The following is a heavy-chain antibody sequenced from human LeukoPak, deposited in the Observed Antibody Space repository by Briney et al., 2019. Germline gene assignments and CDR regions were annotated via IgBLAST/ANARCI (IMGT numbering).Heavy chain of an antibody. CDR1: GGTFSSYA. J-gene: IGHJ4*02. Sequence: SVKVSCQASGGTFSSYAISWVRQAPGQGLEWMGGIIPIFGTANYAQKFQGRVTITADESTSTAYMELSSLRSEDTAVYYCATPRGYTSGWSGIFDYWGQGTLVTVSS. CDR2: IIPIFGTA. CDR3: ATPRGYTSGWSGIFDY. V-gene: IGHV1-69*13. D-gene: IGHD6-19*01.